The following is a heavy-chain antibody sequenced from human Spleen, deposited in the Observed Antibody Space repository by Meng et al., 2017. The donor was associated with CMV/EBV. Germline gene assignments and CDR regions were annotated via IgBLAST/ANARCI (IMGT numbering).Heavy chain of an antibody. Sequence: GESLRLSCAASGFTFSDSYMSWIRQAPGKGLEWVSYISSGGHTIYYADSVEGRFTISRDNAKNSLYLQMNSLAVEDTAVYYCARAGSGWYGVRDYWGQGTLVTVSS. CDR2: ISSGGHTI. J-gene: IGHJ4*02. CDR3: ARAGSGWYGVRDY. V-gene: IGHV3-11*04. CDR1: GFTFSDSY. D-gene: IGHD6-19*01.